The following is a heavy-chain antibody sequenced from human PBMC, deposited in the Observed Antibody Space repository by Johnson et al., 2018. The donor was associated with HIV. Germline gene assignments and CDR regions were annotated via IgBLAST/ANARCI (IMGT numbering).Heavy chain of an antibody. V-gene: IGHV3-13*01. CDR2: IGPAGDT. CDR1: GFNFSRYD. Sequence: VQLVESGGGVVQPGRSLRLSCAASGFNFSRYDMHWVRQVTGKGLEWVSAIGPAGDTYYPGSVKGRFTLSRDNSKNTLYLQMNRLRAEDTAVCYCGKDLYSSSWTNDAFDIWGQGTMVTVSS. D-gene: IGHD6-13*01. J-gene: IGHJ3*02. CDR3: GKDLYSSSWTNDAFDI.